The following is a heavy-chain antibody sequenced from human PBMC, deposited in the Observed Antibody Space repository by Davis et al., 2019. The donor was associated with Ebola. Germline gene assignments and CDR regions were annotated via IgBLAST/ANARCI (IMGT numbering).Heavy chain of an antibody. J-gene: IGHJ4*02. Sequence: GESLKISCAASGFTFSNYGMHWVRQAPGKGLEWVAVISNDGSNKYYADSVKGRFTISRDNSKNTLYLQMSSLRAEDTAVYYCVKATYSSLYGFDYWGQGTLVTVSS. CDR2: ISNDGSNK. CDR1: GFTFSNYG. D-gene: IGHD6-19*01. CDR3: VKATYSSLYGFDY. V-gene: IGHV3-30*18.